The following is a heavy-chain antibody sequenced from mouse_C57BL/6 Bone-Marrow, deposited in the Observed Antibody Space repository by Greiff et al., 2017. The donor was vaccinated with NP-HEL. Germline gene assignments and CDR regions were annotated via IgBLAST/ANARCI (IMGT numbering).Heavy chain of an antibody. D-gene: IGHD2-4*01. J-gene: IGHJ4*01. Sequence: QVQLQQSGPGLVQPSQSLSITCTVSGFSLTSYGVHWVRQSPGKGLEWLGVIWSGGSTDYNAAFISRLSISKDNSKSQVFFKMNSLQADDTAIYYCARNAFYDYDRDYYAMDYWGQGTSVTVSS. CDR1: GFSLTSYG. V-gene: IGHV2-2*01. CDR3: ARNAFYDYDRDYYAMDY. CDR2: IWSGGST.